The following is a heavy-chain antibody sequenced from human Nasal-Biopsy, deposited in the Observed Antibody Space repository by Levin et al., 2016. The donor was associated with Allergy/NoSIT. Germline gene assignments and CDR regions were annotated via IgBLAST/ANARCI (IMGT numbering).Heavy chain of an antibody. J-gene: IGHJ4*02. Sequence: GESLKISCAASGFAFSDYYMNWIRQVPGKGLEWISYMRSHSSSIYYADSVKGRFTVSRDNAKSSLYLEMNSLRVEDTAVYYCARGWDSASNGKRVADSWGQGTLVTVSS. D-gene: IGHD1-1*01. CDR2: MRSHSSSI. CDR1: GFAFSDYY. V-gene: IGHV3-11*01. CDR3: ARGWDSASNGKRVADS.